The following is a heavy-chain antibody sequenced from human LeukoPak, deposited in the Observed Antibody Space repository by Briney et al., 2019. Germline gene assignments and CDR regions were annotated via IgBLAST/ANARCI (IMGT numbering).Heavy chain of an antibody. Sequence: SETLSLTCAVYGGSFSGYYWRWIRQPPGKGLEWIGEINHSGRTNYNPSLKSRVTISVDTSKNQFSLKLSSVTAADTAVYYCARGLHYDFWSGYPLIDYWGQGTLVTVSS. V-gene: IGHV4-34*01. CDR2: INHSGRT. J-gene: IGHJ4*02. CDR3: ARGLHYDFWSGYPLIDY. CDR1: GGSFSGYY. D-gene: IGHD3-3*01.